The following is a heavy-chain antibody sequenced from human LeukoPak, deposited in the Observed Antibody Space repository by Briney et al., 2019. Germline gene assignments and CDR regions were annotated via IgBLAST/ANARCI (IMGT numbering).Heavy chain of an antibody. Sequence: GGSLRLSCAASGFTFSSHGMSWVRQAPGKGLEWVSTISGSGDNTYYADSVKGRFTISRDNSKNTLYLQMNSLRAEDTAVYYCAKDGPVWGYYDSSGHFDYWGQGTLVTVSS. CDR2: ISGSGDNT. V-gene: IGHV3-23*01. D-gene: IGHD3-22*01. CDR1: GFTFSSHG. J-gene: IGHJ4*02. CDR3: AKDGPVWGYYDSSGHFDY.